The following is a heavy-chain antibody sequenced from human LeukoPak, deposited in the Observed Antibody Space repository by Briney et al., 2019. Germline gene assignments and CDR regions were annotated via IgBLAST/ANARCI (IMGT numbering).Heavy chain of an antibody. CDR2: ISGTTTYI. CDR1: EFTFSSYT. Sequence: PGGSLRLSCAASEFTFSSYTLNWVRQAPGRGLEWISSISGTTTYIYYADSLKGRFTISRDNAKNSLYLQMNSLGAEDTAVYYCARGNNYHGSGSSYYFDYWGQGTLVTVSS. V-gene: IGHV3-21*01. CDR3: ARGNNYHGSGSSYYFDY. D-gene: IGHD3-10*01. J-gene: IGHJ4*02.